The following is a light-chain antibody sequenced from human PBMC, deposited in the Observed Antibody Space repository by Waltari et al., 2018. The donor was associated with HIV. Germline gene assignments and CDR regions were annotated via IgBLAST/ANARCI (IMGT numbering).Light chain of an antibody. V-gene: IGLV2-14*01. J-gene: IGLJ1*01. CDR3: SSYTTSNTYV. CDR2: RVK. CDR1: RRDIGAYNY. Sequence: QSALAQPASVSGSPGQSITFSCPGTRRDIGAYNYVSWYQKHPDKAPKVIIYRVKSRPSGVSDRFSGSKSGNTASLTISGLQAEDEADYYCSSYTTSNTYVFGRGTTVSVL.